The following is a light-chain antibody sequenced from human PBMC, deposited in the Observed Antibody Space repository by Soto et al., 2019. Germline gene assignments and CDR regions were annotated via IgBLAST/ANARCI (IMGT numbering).Light chain of an antibody. CDR3: SSYTNINTRAGV. V-gene: IGLV2-14*01. J-gene: IGLJ1*01. CDR2: EVT. Sequence: QSALTQPASVSGSPGQSITISCTGTSGDVGSYNRVSWYQQHPGKAPKPIIYEVTGRPSGVSNRFSGSKSGNTASLTISGLQAEDEAEYYCSSYTNINTRAGVFGTGTKLTVL. CDR1: SGDVGSYNR.